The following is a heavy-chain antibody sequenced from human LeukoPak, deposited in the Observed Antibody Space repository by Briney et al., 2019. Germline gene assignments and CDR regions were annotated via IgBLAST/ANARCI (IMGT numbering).Heavy chain of an antibody. V-gene: IGHV3-74*01. Sequence: GGSLRLSCAASGFTFSSYWMHWVRQAPGKGLVWVSRINSDGSRTSYADSVKGRFTISRDNAKNTLYLQMNSLRAEDTAVYYCARGGIAAAALVHLDYWGQGTLVTVSS. D-gene: IGHD6-13*01. CDR1: GFTFSSYW. CDR3: ARGGIAAAALVHLDY. CDR2: INSDGSRT. J-gene: IGHJ4*02.